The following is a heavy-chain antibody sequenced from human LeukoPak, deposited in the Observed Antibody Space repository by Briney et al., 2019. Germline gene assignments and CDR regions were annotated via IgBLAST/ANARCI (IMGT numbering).Heavy chain of an antibody. D-gene: IGHD3-22*01. Sequence: ASVKVSCKASGYTFTSYAMNWVRQAPGQGLEWMGWINTNTGNPTYTQGFTGRFVFSLDTSVSTAYLQISSLKAEDTAVYYCARELYYFDSSGDFDYWGQGTLVTVSS. CDR2: INTNTGNP. CDR3: ARELYYFDSSGDFDY. J-gene: IGHJ4*02. CDR1: GYTFTSYA. V-gene: IGHV7-4-1*02.